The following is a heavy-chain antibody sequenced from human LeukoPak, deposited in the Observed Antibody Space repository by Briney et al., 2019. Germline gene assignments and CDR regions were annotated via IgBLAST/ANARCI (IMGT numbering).Heavy chain of an antibody. D-gene: IGHD3-10*01. CDR2: INPNSGGT. CDR1: GYTFTGYY. CDR3: ARDLLWFGESSGSFDY. J-gene: IGHJ4*02. Sequence: GASVKVSCKASGYTFTGYYMHWVRQAPGQGLEWMGWINPNSGGTNYAQKFQGRVTMTRDTSFSTAYMELSRLRSDDTAVYYCARDLLWFGESSGSFDYWGQGTLVTVSS. V-gene: IGHV1-2*02.